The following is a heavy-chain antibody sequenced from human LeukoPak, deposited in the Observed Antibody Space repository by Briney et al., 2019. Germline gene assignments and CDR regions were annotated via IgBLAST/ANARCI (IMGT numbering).Heavy chain of an antibody. J-gene: IGHJ3*02. Sequence: GGSLRLSCAASGFTFSNYVMSWVRQAPGKGLEGVSGISGSGGSTNYADSVKGRFTISRDNSKNMLFLQINSLRGEDTAVYYCIAGGWSTDAFEMWGQGTTVTVSS. CDR3: IAGGWSTDAFEM. D-gene: IGHD6-19*01. CDR2: ISGSGGST. V-gene: IGHV3-23*01. CDR1: GFTFSNYV.